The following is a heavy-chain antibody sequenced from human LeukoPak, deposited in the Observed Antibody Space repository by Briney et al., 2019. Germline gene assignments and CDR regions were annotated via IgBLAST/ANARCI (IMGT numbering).Heavy chain of an antibody. CDR1: GFTFTSSA. CDR3: AAVVDTAMAASDY. Sequence: ASVKVSCKASGFTFTSSAVQWVRQARGQRLEWIGWIVVGSGNTNYAQKFQERVTITRDMSTSTAYMELSSLRSEDTAVYYCAAVVDTAMAASDYWGQGTLVTVSS. V-gene: IGHV1-58*01. J-gene: IGHJ4*02. CDR2: IVVGSGNT. D-gene: IGHD5-18*01.